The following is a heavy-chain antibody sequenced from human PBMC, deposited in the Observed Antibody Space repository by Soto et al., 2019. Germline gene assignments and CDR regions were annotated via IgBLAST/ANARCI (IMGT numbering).Heavy chain of an antibody. CDR3: ANRRLPYYDILTGYYKDWSFDL. CDR1: GFSLSTSGVG. V-gene: IGHV2-5*02. D-gene: IGHD3-9*01. J-gene: IGHJ2*01. CDR2: IYWDDDK. Sequence: QITLKESGPTLVKPTQTLTLTCTFSGFSLSTSGVGVGWIRQPPGKALEWLALIYWDDDKRYCPSLKSRLTITKDTSKNQVVLTLTDMDPVEKATYYCANRRLPYYDILTGYYKDWSFDLWGRGTLVTVS.